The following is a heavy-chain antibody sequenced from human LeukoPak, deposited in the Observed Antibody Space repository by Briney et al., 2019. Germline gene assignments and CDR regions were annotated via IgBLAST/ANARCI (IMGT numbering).Heavy chain of an antibody. CDR1: GFAFSSQA. J-gene: IGHJ4*02. Sequence: GGSLRLSCAASGFAFSSQAMGWVRQAPGKGLEWVAVISYDGSNKDYADSVKGRFTIPRDKSKNTLYLQMNSLRPEDTAVYYCARALDSSGWNGRDYWGQGTLVTVSS. CDR2: ISYDGSNK. V-gene: IGHV3-30-3*01. CDR3: ARALDSSGWNGRDY. D-gene: IGHD6-19*01.